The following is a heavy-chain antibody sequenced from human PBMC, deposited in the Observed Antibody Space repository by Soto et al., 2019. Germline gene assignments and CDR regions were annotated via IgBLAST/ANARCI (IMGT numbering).Heavy chain of an antibody. CDR2: ISVNNGNT. V-gene: IGHV1-18*04. CDR3: ATSYDSGFDP. CDR1: GYSFSSYG. D-gene: IGHD3-3*01. J-gene: IGHJ5*02. Sequence: ASVKVSCKASGYSFSSYGISWVRQAPGQGLDWVGWISVNNGNTDYAPKFQGRVTMTTDTSTSTAYMELRSLRSDDTAVYYCATSYDSGFDPWGQGTLVTVSS.